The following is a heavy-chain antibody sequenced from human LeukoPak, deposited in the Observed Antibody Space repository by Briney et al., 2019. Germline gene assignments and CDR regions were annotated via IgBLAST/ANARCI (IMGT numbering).Heavy chain of an antibody. J-gene: IGHJ4*02. Sequence: ASVKVSCKASGYTFTGYYMHWVRQAPGQGLEWMGWINPNSGGTNYAQKFQGRVTMARDTSISTAYMELSRLRSDDTAVYYCARGGHCSSTSCYGDFDYWGQGTLVTVSS. CDR2: INPNSGGT. CDR1: GYTFTGYY. D-gene: IGHD2-2*01. CDR3: ARGGHCSSTSCYGDFDY. V-gene: IGHV1-2*02.